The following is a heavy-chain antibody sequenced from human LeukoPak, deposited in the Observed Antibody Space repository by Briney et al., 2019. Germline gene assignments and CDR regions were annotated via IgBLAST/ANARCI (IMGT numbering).Heavy chain of an antibody. CDR1: GFTFSDYY. J-gene: IGHJ4*02. CDR2: IKYDENEK. CDR3: ARDRHYYESTGYFFDS. Sequence: GGPLRLSCAASGFTFSDYYMSWIRQAPGKGLEWVANIKYDENEKYYVASVKGRFTISRDNAKNSLYLQMNNLRAEDTALYYCARDRHYYESTGYFFDSWGQGTLVTVSS. D-gene: IGHD3-22*01. V-gene: IGHV3-7*01.